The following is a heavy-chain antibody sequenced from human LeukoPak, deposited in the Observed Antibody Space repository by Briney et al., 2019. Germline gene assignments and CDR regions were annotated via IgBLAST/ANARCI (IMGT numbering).Heavy chain of an antibody. V-gene: IGHV3-23*01. Sequence: GGSLRLSCAASGFTSSRCAMTWVRQAPGEGREWVSAISGGGRTWYADSVKGRFTISRDNSKNTLYLQMNSLRAEDTAVYYCAKDPLVRGATYDHWGQGTLVTVSS. CDR3: AKDPLVRGATYDH. D-gene: IGHD3-10*01. CDR1: GFTSSRCA. CDR2: ISGGGRT. J-gene: IGHJ4*02.